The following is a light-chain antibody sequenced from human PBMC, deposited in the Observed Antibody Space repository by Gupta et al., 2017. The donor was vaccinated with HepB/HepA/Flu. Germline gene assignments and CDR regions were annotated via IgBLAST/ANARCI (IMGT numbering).Light chain of an antibody. CDR3: QQIFDYPLS. J-gene: IGKJ4*01. V-gene: IGKV1-9*01. CDR1: RDVITL. CDR2: DAS. Sequence: DIQLTQSPSFLSASIGDRITITCRASRDVITLFAWYQQKPGKAPNLLIYDASTLQSGVPSRFSGSGSGTEFTLTISNLQPEDFATYYCQQIFDYPLSFGGGTKVDIK.